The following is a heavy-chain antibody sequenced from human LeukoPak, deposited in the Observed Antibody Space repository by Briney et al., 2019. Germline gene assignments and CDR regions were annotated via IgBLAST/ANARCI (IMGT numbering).Heavy chain of an antibody. CDR1: GFTFSDYY. D-gene: IGHD3-22*01. Sequence: GGSLRLSCAASGFTFSDYYMSWIRHAPGKGLEWVSYISNSSNYTNYADSVKGRFTISRDNAKNSLYLQMNSLRAEDTAVYYCARDKNLYYESSGYYPTRFDYWGQGTLVTVSS. V-gene: IGHV3-11*05. CDR3: ARDKNLYYESSGYYPTRFDY. J-gene: IGHJ4*02. CDR2: ISNSSNYT.